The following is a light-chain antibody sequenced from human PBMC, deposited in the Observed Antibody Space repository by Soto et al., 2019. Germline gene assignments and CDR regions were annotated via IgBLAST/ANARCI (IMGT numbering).Light chain of an antibody. CDR3: QQYLSIRT. V-gene: IGKV1-5*03. CDR1: QNIRGW. CDR2: GAS. Sequence: DIQMTQSPSTLSASVGDRVTITCRASQNIRGWLAWYQQKPGKAPNLLIYGASILESGVPSKFSGSGSGTEFTLTISSLQPDDLGTYYCQQYLSIRTFGQGTSVEVK. J-gene: IGKJ1*01.